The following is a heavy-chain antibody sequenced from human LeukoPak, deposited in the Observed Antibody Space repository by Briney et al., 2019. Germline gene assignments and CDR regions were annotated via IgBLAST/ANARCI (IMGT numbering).Heavy chain of an antibody. CDR1: GYTFTGYY. CDR2: INPNSGGT. D-gene: IGHD1-26*01. V-gene: IGHV1-2*02. Sequence: ASVKVTCKASGYTFTGYYMHWVRQAPGQGLEWMGWINPNSGGTNYAQKFQGRVTMTRDTSISTAYMELSRLRSDDTAVYYCARDLRVGPTVFDYWGQGTLVTVSS. CDR3: ARDLRVGPTVFDY. J-gene: IGHJ4*02.